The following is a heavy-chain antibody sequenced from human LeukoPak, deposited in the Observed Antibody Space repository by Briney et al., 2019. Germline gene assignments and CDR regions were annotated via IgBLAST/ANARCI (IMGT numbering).Heavy chain of an antibody. CDR2: IDPHSGGT. V-gene: IGHV1-2*02. Sequence: GASVKVSCKASGNTFTGYYIYWVRQAPGQGLEWMGWIDPHSGGTKSAQNFQGRVTMTRDTSISTAYMELSSLRSDDTAVYYCAAAGRQWLVQGYWGQGTLVTVSS. CDR1: GNTFTGYY. CDR3: AAAGRQWLVQGY. D-gene: IGHD6-19*01. J-gene: IGHJ4*02.